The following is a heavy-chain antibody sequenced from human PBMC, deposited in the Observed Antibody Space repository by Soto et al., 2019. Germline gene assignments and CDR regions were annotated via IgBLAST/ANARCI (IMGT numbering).Heavy chain of an antibody. CDR3: ARLSIHGPNGYYDFWSGYCMDY. CDR2: IYPGDSDT. J-gene: IGHJ4*02. CDR1: GYSFTSYW. Sequence: GESLKISCKGSGYSFTSYWIGWVRQMPGKGLEWMGIIYPGDSDTRYSPSFQGQVTISADKSISTAYLQWSSLKASDTAMYYCARLSIHGPNGYYDFWSGYCMDYWGQGTLVTVSS. V-gene: IGHV5-51*01. D-gene: IGHD3-3*01.